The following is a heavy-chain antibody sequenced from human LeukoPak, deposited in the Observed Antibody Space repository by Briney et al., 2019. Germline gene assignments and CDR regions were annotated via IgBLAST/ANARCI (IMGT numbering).Heavy chain of an antibody. V-gene: IGHV1-8*03. CDR3: ARGAKYYDFWSGYPAQGFDP. D-gene: IGHD3-3*01. J-gene: IGHJ5*02. Sequence: ASVKVSCKASGYTFTSYDINWVRQATGQGLEWMGWMNPNSGNTGYAQKFQGRVTITRNTSISTAYMELSSLRSEDTAVYYCARGAKYYDFWSGYPAQGFDPWGQGTLVTVSS. CDR1: GYTFTSYD. CDR2: MNPNSGNT.